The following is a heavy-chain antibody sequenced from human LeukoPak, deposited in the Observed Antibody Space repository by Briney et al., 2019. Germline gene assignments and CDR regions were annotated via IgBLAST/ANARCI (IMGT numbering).Heavy chain of an antibody. CDR2: INHSGST. CDR1: GGSFSGYY. D-gene: IGHD6-13*01. Sequence: SETLSLTCAVYGGSFSGYYWSWIRQPQGKGLDWIGEINHSGSTNYNPSLKSRVTISVDTSKNQFSLKLSSVTAADTAVYYCARGLAAAGKRRFDPWGQGTLVTVSS. V-gene: IGHV4-34*01. CDR3: ARGLAAAGKRRFDP. J-gene: IGHJ5*02.